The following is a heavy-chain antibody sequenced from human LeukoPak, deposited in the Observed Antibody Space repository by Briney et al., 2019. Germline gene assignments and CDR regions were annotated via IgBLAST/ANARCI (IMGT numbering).Heavy chain of an antibody. D-gene: IGHD6-13*01. V-gene: IGHV3-23*01. Sequence: GGSLRLSCAASGFTFSSYAMNWVRQAPGEGLEWVSGLSNSGGSTYYADSVKGRFTISRDNSKNTLYLQMNSLRAEDTAVYYCAKETSSSFDCWGQGTLVTVSS. CDR1: GFTFSSYA. J-gene: IGHJ4*02. CDR3: AKETSSSFDC. CDR2: LSNSGGST.